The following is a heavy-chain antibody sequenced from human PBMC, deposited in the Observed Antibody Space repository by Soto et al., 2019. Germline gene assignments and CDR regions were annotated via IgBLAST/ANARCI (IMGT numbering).Heavy chain of an antibody. CDR2: IKQDGSEK. Sequence: GGSLRLSCAASGFTFSSYWMSWVRQAPGKGLEWVANIKQDGSEKYYVDSVKGRFTISRDNAKNSLYLQMNSLRAEDTAVYYCARAEGIIAVAAKRDYYFDYWGQGTLVTVSS. CDR1: GFTFSSYW. D-gene: IGHD6-19*01. J-gene: IGHJ4*02. V-gene: IGHV3-7*05. CDR3: ARAEGIIAVAAKRDYYFDY.